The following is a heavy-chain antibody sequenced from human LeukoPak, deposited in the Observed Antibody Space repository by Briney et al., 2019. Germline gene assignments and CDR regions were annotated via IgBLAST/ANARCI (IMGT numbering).Heavy chain of an antibody. CDR2: INHSGST. CDR1: GGSFSGYY. CDR3: ARLFKGNWNYDAFDI. D-gene: IGHD1-7*01. V-gene: IGHV4-34*01. J-gene: IGHJ3*02. Sequence: SETLSLTCAVYGGSFSGYYWSWIRQPPGKGLEWIGEINHSGSTNYNPSLKSRVTISVDTSKNQFSLKLSSVTAADTAVYYCARLFKGNWNYDAFDIWGQGTMVTVSS.